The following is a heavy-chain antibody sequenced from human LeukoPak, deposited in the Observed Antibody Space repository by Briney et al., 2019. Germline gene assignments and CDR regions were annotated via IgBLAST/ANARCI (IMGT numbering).Heavy chain of an antibody. J-gene: IGHJ4*02. CDR1: GFTFSTYS. V-gene: IGHV3-48*01. CDR2: ISGSSITI. D-gene: IGHD2-2*01. CDR3: ARDCDSTSCSDY. Sequence: PGGSLRLSCAASGFTFSTYSMNWVRQAPGKGLEWISYISGSSITIYYADSVKGRFTISRDNAKNSLHLQMNSLRAEDTAVYYCARDCDSTSCSDYWGQGTLVTVSS.